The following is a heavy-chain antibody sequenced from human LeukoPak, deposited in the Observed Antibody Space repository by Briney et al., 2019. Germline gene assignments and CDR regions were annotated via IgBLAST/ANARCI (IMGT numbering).Heavy chain of an antibody. CDR1: GYSFPSYW. V-gene: IGHV5-10-1*01. CDR2: IDLSDSYT. J-gene: IGHJ4*02. Sequence: GESLRISCKGSGYSFPSYWITWVRQVPGKGLEWMERIDLSDSYTNYSPSFQGHVTISADKSISTAYLQWSSLKASDTAMYYCARSYSGDDYLDYWGQGTLVTVSS. CDR3: ARSYSGDDYLDY. D-gene: IGHD5-12*01.